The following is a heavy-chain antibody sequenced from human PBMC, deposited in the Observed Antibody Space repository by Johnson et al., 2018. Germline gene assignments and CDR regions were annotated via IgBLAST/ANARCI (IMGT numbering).Heavy chain of an antibody. V-gene: IGHV3-49*03. D-gene: IGHD6-19*01. CDR3: TRDWAHSVAGPHGYYYMDV. CDR1: GFTFGDYA. Sequence: VQLVQSGGGLVQPGRSLRLSCTASGFTFGDYAMSWFRQAPGKGLEWVGFIRSKAYGGTTEYAASVKGRFTISREDSKSIAYLKMNSLKTEDTAVYYCTRDWAHSVAGPHGYYYMDVWGKGTTLTVSS. J-gene: IGHJ6*03. CDR2: IRSKAYGGTT.